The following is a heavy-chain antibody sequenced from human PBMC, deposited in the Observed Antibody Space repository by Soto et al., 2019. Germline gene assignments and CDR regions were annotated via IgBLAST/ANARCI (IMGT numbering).Heavy chain of an antibody. V-gene: IGHV3-11*06. CDR3: ARGGGGGLFEH. D-gene: IGHD2-21*01. CDR1: GFPFSDYY. CDR2: ISPKSTYR. J-gene: IGHJ4*02. Sequence: LSLTCTVSGFPFSDYYMSWIRQAPGKGLEWLSHISPKSTYRNYADSVKGRFTISRDNTKSSLFLQMSSLGVEDTAVYYCARGGGGGLFEHWGQGVLVTVSS.